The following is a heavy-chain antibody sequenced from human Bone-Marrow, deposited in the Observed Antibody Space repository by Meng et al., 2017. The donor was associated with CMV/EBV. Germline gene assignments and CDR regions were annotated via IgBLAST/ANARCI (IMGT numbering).Heavy chain of an antibody. Sequence: GESLKISCAASGFTVSSNYMSWVRQAPGKGLEWVSVIYSGGSTYYADSVKGRFTISRDNSKNTLYLQMNSLRAEDTAVYYCAKDLDRYFDWPGAFDIWGQGTMVTV. CDR2: IYSGGST. V-gene: IGHV3-53*01. CDR3: AKDLDRYFDWPGAFDI. CDR1: GFTVSSNY. D-gene: IGHD3-9*01. J-gene: IGHJ3*02.